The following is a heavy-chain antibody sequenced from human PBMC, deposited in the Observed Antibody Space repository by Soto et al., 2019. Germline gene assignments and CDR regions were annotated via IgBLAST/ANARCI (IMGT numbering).Heavy chain of an antibody. CDR1: GGSISSGGYY. CDR2: IYYSGST. CDR3: AREVEDIVVVPAAMQYYYYMDV. V-gene: IGHV4-31*03. Sequence: QVQLRESGPGLVKPSQTLSLTCTVSGGSISSGGYYWSWIRQHPGKGLEWIGYIYYSGSTYYNPSLQRRVTISVDTSKNQFSLKLSSVTAADTAVYYCAREVEDIVVVPAAMQYYYYMDVWGKGTTVTVSS. D-gene: IGHD2-2*01. J-gene: IGHJ6*03.